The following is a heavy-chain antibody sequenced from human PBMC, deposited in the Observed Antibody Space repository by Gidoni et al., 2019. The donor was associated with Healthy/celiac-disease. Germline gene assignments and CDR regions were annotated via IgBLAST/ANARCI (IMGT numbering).Heavy chain of an antibody. CDR1: RYTFTSHS. D-gene: IGHD2-15*01. Sequence: QVQLVQSGAEVKKPGASVKVSCTASRYTFTSHSMHWVRQAPGQRLEWMGWINAGNGNTKYSQKFQGRVTITRDTSASTAYMELSSLRSEDTAVYYCARVAVINCSGGSCYRTHFDYWGQGTLVTVSS. J-gene: IGHJ4*02. CDR2: INAGNGNT. V-gene: IGHV1-3*01. CDR3: ARVAVINCSGGSCYRTHFDY.